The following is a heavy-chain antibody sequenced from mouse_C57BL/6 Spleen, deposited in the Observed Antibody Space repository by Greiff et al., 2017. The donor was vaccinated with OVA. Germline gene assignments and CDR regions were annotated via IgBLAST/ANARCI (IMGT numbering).Heavy chain of an antibody. CDR3: ARPCYSSFAY. CDR2: ISRGSSTI. V-gene: IGHV5-17*01. CDR1: GFTFSNYG. Sequence: EVKLLESGAGLVKPGASLKLSCAASGFTFSNYGMHWVSQGPEQGLEWVAYISRGSSTIYYAHTVKGRFTISRDKAKNTLYLHMTSLRSEDTAMYYCARPCYSSFAYWGQGTLVTVSA. J-gene: IGHJ3*01.